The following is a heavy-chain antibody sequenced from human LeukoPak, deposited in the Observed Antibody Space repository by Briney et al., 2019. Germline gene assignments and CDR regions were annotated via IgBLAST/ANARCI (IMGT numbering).Heavy chain of an antibody. Sequence: NPSETLSLTCAVSGGSITSTNWWSWVRQPPGKGLEWIGYIYYSGSTKYNPSLKSRVSISVDTSKNQFSLKLSSVTAADTAVYYCARGAGAGYNLQPFDYWGQGTLVTVSS. CDR2: IYYSGST. CDR1: GGSITSTNW. CDR3: ARGAGAGYNLQPFDY. V-gene: IGHV4-4*02. D-gene: IGHD5-24*01. J-gene: IGHJ4*02.